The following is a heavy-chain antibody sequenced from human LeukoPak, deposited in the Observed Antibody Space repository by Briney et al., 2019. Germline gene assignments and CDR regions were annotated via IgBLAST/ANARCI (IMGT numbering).Heavy chain of an antibody. V-gene: IGHV4-39*02. CDR2: IYYSGST. CDR1: GGSISSNSYY. Sequence: SETLSLTCAVSGGSISSNSYYWGWIRQPPGKGLEWIGSIYYSGSTYYNPSLKSRVTISVDTSKNQFSLKLSSVTAADTAVYYCAREAGYSSSWYYFDYWGQGTLVTVSS. CDR3: AREAGYSSSWYYFDY. D-gene: IGHD6-13*01. J-gene: IGHJ4*02.